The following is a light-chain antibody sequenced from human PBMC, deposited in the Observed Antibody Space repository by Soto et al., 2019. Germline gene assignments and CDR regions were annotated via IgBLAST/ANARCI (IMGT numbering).Light chain of an antibody. V-gene: IGKV3-20*01. Sequence: EIVLTQFPGTLSLSPGERATLSCRASQSVGSNYLAWYQQRPGQPPNLLIFGASHRAPDIPDRFSGSGSGTDFTLTITSLQPDDFATYYCQQYNSYSLTFGGGTKVDIK. CDR3: QQYNSYSLT. CDR2: GAS. J-gene: IGKJ4*01. CDR1: QSVGSNY.